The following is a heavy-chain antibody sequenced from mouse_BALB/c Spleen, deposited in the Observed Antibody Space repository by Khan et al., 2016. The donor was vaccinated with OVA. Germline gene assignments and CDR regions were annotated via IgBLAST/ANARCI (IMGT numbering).Heavy chain of an antibody. V-gene: IGHV2-6-7*01. D-gene: IGHD1-1*01. CDR2: IWGDGTT. CDR3: ASAYYYGRALDY. J-gene: IGHJ4*01. Sequence: QVQLKESGPGLVAPSQSLSITCTVSGFSLTGYGVNWVRQPPGKGLEWLGMIWGDGTTDYNSALKSRLSISKDNSKSQVFLKMNSLQTDDTARYYCASAYYYGRALDYWGQGTSVTVSS. CDR1: GFSLTGYG.